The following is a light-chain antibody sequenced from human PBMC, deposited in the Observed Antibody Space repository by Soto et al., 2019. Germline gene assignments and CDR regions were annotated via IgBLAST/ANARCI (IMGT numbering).Light chain of an antibody. V-gene: IGKV3-20*01. J-gene: IGKJ4*01. Sequence: EIVLTQSPDTLSLSPGERATLSCRASQTVGTDFLVWYQQKIGQPPRLLIYATSRRATGIPDRFSGSGSGTDSTPTISSLEPEDFAVYYCQQYGGSPRALSFGGGTGVESK. CDR1: QTVGTDF. CDR3: QQYGGSPRALS. CDR2: ATS.